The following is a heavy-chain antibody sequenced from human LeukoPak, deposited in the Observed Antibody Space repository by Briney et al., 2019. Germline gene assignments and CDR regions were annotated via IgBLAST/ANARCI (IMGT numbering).Heavy chain of an antibody. CDR2: ISAYNGNT. V-gene: IGHV1-18*01. CDR1: GYTFTSYG. CDR3: GRYCSSTSCYAGGGYYGMDV. J-gene: IGHJ6*02. D-gene: IGHD2-2*01. Sequence: ASVKVSCKASGYTFTSYGISWVRQAPGQGLEWMGWISAYNGNTNYAQKLQGRVTMTTDTSTSTAYVELRSLRSDDTAVYYCGRYCSSTSCYAGGGYYGMDVWGQGTTVTVSS.